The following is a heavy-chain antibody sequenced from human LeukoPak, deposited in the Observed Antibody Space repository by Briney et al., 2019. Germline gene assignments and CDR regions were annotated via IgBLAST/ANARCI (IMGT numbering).Heavy chain of an antibody. CDR3: ARDRRGSYVRAGFDY. V-gene: IGHV3-7*01. J-gene: IGHJ4*02. CDR2: IKQDGSEK. Sequence: GGSLRLSCAASGSTFSSYWMSWVRQAPGKGLEWVANIKQDGSEKYYVDSVKGRFTISRDNAKNSLYLQMNSLRAEDTAVYYCARDRRGSYVRAGFDYWGQGTLVTVSS. CDR1: GSTFSSYW. D-gene: IGHD1-26*01.